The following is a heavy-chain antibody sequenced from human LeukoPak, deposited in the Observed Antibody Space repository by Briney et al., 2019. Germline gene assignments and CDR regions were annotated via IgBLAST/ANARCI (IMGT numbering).Heavy chain of an antibody. CDR2: IYYSGST. Sequence: SETLSLTCTVSGGSISSYYWSWIRQPPGKGLEWIGYIYYSGSTNYNPSLKSRVTISVDTSKNQFSLNLSSVTAADTAVYFCARQRKVYSSFACWGQGTLVTVSS. CDR3: ARQRKVYSSFAC. CDR1: GGSISSYY. J-gene: IGHJ4*02. V-gene: IGHV4-59*08. D-gene: IGHD5-18*01.